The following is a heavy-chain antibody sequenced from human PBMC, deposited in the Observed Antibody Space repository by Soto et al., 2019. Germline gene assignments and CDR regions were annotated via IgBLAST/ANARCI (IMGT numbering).Heavy chain of an antibody. Sequence: LSLTCAASGFTFSSYAMSWVRQAPGKGLEWVSAISGSGGSTYYADSVKGRFTISRDNSKNTLYLQMNSLRAEDTAVYDCAKGDFGVVIIAFDIWGQGTMVTVSS. J-gene: IGHJ3*02. V-gene: IGHV3-23*01. CDR1: GFTFSSYA. CDR3: AKGDFGVVIIAFDI. D-gene: IGHD3-3*01. CDR2: ISGSGGST.